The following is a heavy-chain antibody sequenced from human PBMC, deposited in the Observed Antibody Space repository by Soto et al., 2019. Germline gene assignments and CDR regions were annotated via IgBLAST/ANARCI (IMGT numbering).Heavy chain of an antibody. CDR1: GFTFSSYW. J-gene: IGHJ4*02. Sequence: GGSLRLSCAASGFTFSSYWMSWFRQAPGKGLEWVANIKQDGSEKYSVDSVKGRFTISRDNAKNSLYLQMNSLRAEDTAIYYCAKIRLLTTVDYWGQGTLVTVSS. V-gene: IGHV3-7*03. D-gene: IGHD4-17*01. CDR2: IKQDGSEK. CDR3: AKIRLLTTVDY.